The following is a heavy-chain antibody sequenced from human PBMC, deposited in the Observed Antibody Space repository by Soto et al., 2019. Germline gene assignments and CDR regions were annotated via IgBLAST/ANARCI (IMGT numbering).Heavy chain of an antibody. CDR3: ARGYCSGGSCYSDYYYYYGMDV. V-gene: IGHV4-59*01. CDR1: GGSISSYY. CDR2: IYYSGST. Sequence: SETMSLTCTVSGGSISSYYWSWIRQPPGKGLEWIGYIYYSGSTNYNPSLKSRVTISVDTSKNQFSLKLSSVTAADTAVYYCARGYCSGGSCYSDYYYYYGMDVWGQGTTVTV. J-gene: IGHJ6*02. D-gene: IGHD2-15*01.